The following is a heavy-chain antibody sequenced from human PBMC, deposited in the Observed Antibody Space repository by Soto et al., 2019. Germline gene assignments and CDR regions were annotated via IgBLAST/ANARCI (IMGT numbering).Heavy chain of an antibody. Sequence: GGSLRLSCAASGFTFSSYSMNWVRQAPGKGLEWVSSISSSSSYIYYADSVKGRFTISRDNAKNSLYLQMNSLRAEDTAVYYCARVRGQQLVLDWFDPWGQGTLVTVSS. CDR1: GFTFSSYS. J-gene: IGHJ5*02. CDR3: ARVRGQQLVLDWFDP. CDR2: ISSSSSYI. D-gene: IGHD6-13*01. V-gene: IGHV3-21*01.